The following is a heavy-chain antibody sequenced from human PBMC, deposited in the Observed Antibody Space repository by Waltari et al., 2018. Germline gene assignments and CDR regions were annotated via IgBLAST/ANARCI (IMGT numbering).Heavy chain of an antibody. CDR3: ARDTGALWMDV. CDR2: INPSGGST. V-gene: IGHV1-46*01. CDR1: EYTFTSSY. D-gene: IGHD2-21*01. Sequence: QVQLVQSGAEVTKPGASVKISCKTSEYTFTSSYIHWVRQAPGQGLEWMGIINPSGGSTIYAQKFQGRVTMTRDTSTSTVYMELSSLRSEDTAVYYCARDTGALWMDVWGQGTTVTVSS. J-gene: IGHJ6*02.